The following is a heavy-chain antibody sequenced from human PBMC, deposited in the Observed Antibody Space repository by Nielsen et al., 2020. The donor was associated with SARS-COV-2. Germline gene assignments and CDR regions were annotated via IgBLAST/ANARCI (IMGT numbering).Heavy chain of an antibody. CDR3: AREGFFLLDSHLNRYGMDV. D-gene: IGHD3-3*01. V-gene: IGHV3-23*01. CDR2: ISGSGGST. Sequence: VRQMPGKGLEWVSAISGSGGSTYYADSVKGRFTISRDNSKNTLYLQMNSLRAEDTAVYYCAREGFFLLDSHLNRYGMDVWGQGTTVTVSS. J-gene: IGHJ6*02.